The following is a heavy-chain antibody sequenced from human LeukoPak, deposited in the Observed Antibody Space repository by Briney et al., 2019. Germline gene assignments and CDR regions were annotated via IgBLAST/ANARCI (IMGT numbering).Heavy chain of an antibody. CDR2: IYYSGRT. V-gene: IGHV4-59*01. D-gene: IGHD2-2*01. CDR3: ARTYCSSTSCYLFHFDY. J-gene: IGHJ4*02. Sequence: SGTLSLTCTVSGGSISGYYWSWIRQPPGKGLERIGYIYYSGRTNYSPSLESRVTISVDTSRSQFSLQLSSVTAADTAVYYCARTYCSSTSCYLFHFDYWGQGILVTVSS. CDR1: GGSISGYY.